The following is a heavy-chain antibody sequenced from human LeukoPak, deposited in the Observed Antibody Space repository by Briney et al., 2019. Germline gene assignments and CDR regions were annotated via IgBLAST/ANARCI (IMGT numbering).Heavy chain of an antibody. J-gene: IGHJ4*02. D-gene: IGHD1-26*01. CDR1: GFTFSSYS. Sequence: PGGSLRPSCAASGFTFSSYSMNWVRQAPGKGLEWVSYISSSGSTIYYADSVKGRFTISRDNAKNSLYLQMNSLRAEDTAVYYCAKRGAEVGATVAPGDYWGQGTLVTVSS. V-gene: IGHV3-48*04. CDR2: ISSSGSTI. CDR3: AKRGAEVGATVAPGDY.